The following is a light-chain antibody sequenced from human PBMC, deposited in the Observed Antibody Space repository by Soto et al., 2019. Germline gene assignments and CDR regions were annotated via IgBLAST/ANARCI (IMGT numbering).Light chain of an antibody. V-gene: IGKV3-20*01. CDR3: QQLNGSPWT. J-gene: IGKJ1*01. CDR1: QSVSSSY. Sequence: EIVLTQSPGTLSLSPGERATLSCRASQSVSSSYLAWYQQKPGQAPRLLIYGASSRATGIPDRFSGSGSGTDFTLTISRLEPEDFATYYCQQLNGSPWTFGQGTKVDIK. CDR2: GAS.